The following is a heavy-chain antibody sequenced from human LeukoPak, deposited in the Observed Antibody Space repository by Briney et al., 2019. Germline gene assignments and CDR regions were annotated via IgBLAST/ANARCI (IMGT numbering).Heavy chain of an antibody. CDR3: AKDGDAGTSYYFYYMDV. Sequence: GGSLRLSCAASGFTFSDYGMHWVRQAPGKGLEWVAVICHDGSNKYYADSVQGRFTISRDSSKNTLYLQMNSLRAEDTAVYYCAKDGDAGTSYYFYYMDVWGKGTTVTVSS. D-gene: IGHD7-27*01. V-gene: IGHV3-33*06. CDR2: ICHDGSNK. J-gene: IGHJ6*03. CDR1: GFTFSDYG.